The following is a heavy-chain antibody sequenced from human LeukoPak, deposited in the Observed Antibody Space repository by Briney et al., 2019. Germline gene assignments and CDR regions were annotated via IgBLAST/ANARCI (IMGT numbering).Heavy chain of an antibody. CDR1: GYTFTNFG. J-gene: IGHJ4*02. D-gene: IGHD1-14*01. CDR3: ARDVGITRFDY. Sequence: ASVRVSCKASGYTFTNFGVSWVRQAPGQGLEWMGWISAYNGNIDYPQKFQGRVTMTTDTSTSTAYMELTSLRSDDTAVYYCARDVGITRFDYWGQGTLVTVSS. CDR2: ISAYNGNI. V-gene: IGHV1-18*01.